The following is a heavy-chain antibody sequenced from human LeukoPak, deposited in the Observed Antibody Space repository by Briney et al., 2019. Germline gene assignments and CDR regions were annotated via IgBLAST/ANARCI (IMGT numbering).Heavy chain of an antibody. CDR3: LCSGYYYDPDY. V-gene: IGHV3-21*01. D-gene: IGHD3-22*01. J-gene: IGHJ4*02. CDR2: ISSSSSYI. Sequence: GGSLRLSCAASGFTFSSYSMNWVRQAPGKGLEWVSSISSSSSYIYYADSVKGQFTISRDNAKNSLYLQMNSLRAEDTAVYYCLCSGYYYDPDYWGQGTLVTVSS. CDR1: GFTFSSYS.